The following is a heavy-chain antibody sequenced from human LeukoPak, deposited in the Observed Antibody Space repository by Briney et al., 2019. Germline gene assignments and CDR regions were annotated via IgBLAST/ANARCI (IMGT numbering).Heavy chain of an antibody. CDR2: IYTSGST. D-gene: IGHD2-21*01. CDR1: GGSISSYY. Sequence: KPSETLSLTCTVSGGSISSYYWSWIRQPAGKGLEWIGRIYTSGSTNYNPSLKSRVTISVDTSKNQFSLKLSSVTAADTAVYYCARTTHKPSIVVGDPLFDYWGQGTLATVSS. J-gene: IGHJ4*02. V-gene: IGHV4-4*07. CDR3: ARTTHKPSIVVGDPLFDY.